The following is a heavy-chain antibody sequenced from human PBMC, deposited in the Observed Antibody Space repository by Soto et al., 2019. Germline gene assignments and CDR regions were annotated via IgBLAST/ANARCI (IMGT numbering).Heavy chain of an antibody. CDR1: GFNFRMYE. J-gene: IGHJ5*01. Sequence: GGSLRLSCQASGFNFRMYEMHWVRKAPGKGVEWVSYSSSSGPTTYYADIAEGRFTMPRDNAKDSLYLHLNSLRVGDTAVYYCARYGTRGDWWGDGTQVTVSS. CDR2: SSSSGPTT. D-gene: IGHD3-10*01. V-gene: IGHV3-48*03. CDR3: ARYGTRGDW.